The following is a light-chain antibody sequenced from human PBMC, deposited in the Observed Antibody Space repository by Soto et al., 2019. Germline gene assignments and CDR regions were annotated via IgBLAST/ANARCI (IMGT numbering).Light chain of an antibody. CDR2: GAS. J-gene: IGKJ5*01. CDR3: QQYNNWLIT. V-gene: IGKV3-15*01. CDR1: QSVSSN. Sequence: EIVMTQSPATLSVSPGERATLSCRASQSVSSNLAWYQQKPGQTPRLLIYGASTRATGIPARFSGSGSGTEFTLTISRLQSEDFAFYYWQQYNNWLITFGQGTRLEIK.